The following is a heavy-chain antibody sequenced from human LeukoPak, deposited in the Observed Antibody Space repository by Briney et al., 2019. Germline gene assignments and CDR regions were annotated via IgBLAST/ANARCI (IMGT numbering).Heavy chain of an antibody. CDR3: AREDVAASAGAFDI. D-gene: IGHD6-13*01. CDR2: INPNSGGT. Sequence: ASVKVSCKASGYTFTGYYMHWVRQAPGQGLEWVGWINPNSGGTNYAQTFQGRVTMTRDTSISTAYMELSRLRSDDTAVYYCAREDVAASAGAFDIWGQGTMVTVSS. J-gene: IGHJ3*02. V-gene: IGHV1-2*02. CDR1: GYTFTGYY.